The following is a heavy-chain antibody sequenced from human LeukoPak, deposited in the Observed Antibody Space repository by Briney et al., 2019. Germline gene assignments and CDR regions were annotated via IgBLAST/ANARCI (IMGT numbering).Heavy chain of an antibody. J-gene: IGHJ4*02. D-gene: IGHD3-22*01. CDR2: IYYSGST. V-gene: IGHV4-59*08. CDR1: GGPISSYY. CDR3: ARLERRYYDSSGYFDY. Sequence: SETLSLTCTVSGGPISSYYWSWIREPPGKGLEWIGYIYYSGSTNYNPSLKSRVTISVDTSKNQFSLKLSSVTAADTAVYYCARLERRYYDSSGYFDYWGQGTLVTVSS.